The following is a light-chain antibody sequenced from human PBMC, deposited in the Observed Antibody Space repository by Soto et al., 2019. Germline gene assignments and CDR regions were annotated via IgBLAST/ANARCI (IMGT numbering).Light chain of an antibody. CDR3: QQYFDVPFT. CDR2: WAS. Sequence: VMAESPNALVVSRGERVTINSKCSRSVLYKSNNKKHLAWYQQKPGQPPQLIIYWASTRESGVPERFSGSGSGTDFTLTISSLEAEDVAFYWCQQYFDVPFTFGGGSKVDIK. V-gene: IGKV4-1*01. J-gene: IGKJ4*01. CDR1: RSVLYKSNNKKH.